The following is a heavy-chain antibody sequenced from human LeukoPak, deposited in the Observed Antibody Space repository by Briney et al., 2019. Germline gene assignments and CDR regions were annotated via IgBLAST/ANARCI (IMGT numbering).Heavy chain of an antibody. Sequence: GGSLRLSCAASGFIFSNYAMSWLRQAPGKGLEWVSAIGGRDGGTYYADSVKGRFTVSRDDPKNTLYLQMNTLRVEDTAVYYCAKWGDYDILTGYYDSDSWGHGTLVTVSS. J-gene: IGHJ5*01. CDR3: AKWGDYDILTGYYDSDS. D-gene: IGHD3-9*01. CDR2: IGGRDGGT. CDR1: GFIFSNYA. V-gene: IGHV3-23*01.